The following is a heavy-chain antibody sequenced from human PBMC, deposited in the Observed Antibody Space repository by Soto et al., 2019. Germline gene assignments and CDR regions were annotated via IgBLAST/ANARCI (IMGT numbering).Heavy chain of an antibody. V-gene: IGHV4-59*01. CDR1: GGSISSYF. Sequence: SETLSLTCTFSGGSISSYFWSWIRQPPGKRLEWLRYIYYSGSTNYNPSLQSRVSISVHTSNKQFSLKLSSGTAADTAVYYCTRGGIAAAGTSSYYYYGMYLGGQGTTVTVS. CDR2: IYYSGST. J-gene: IGHJ6*02. CDR3: TRGGIAAAGTSSYYYYGMYL. D-gene: IGHD6-13*01.